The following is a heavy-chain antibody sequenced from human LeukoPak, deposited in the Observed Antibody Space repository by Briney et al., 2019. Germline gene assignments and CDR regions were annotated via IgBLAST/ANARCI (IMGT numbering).Heavy chain of an antibody. D-gene: IGHD3-3*01. CDR3: ARGDDSPLDY. V-gene: IGHV4-59*12. J-gene: IGHJ4*02. CDR2: IYYSGST. CDR1: GGSINSYY. Sequence: SETLSLTCTVSGGSINSYYWSWIRQPPGKGLEWIGYIYYSGSTNYNPSLKSRVTISVDTSKNQFSLKLSSVTAADTAVYYCARGDDSPLDYWGQGTLVTVSS.